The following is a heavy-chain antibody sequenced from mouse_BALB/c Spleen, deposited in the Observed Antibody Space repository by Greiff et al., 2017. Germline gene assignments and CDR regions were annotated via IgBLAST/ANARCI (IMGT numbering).Heavy chain of an antibody. Sequence: VQLQQSGPELVKPGASVRISCKASGYTFTSYYIHWVKQRPGQGLEWIGWIYPGNVNTKYNEKFKGKATLTADKSSSTAYMQLSSLTSEDSAVYFCADDYDGWFAYWGQGTLVTVSA. CDR1: GYTFTSYY. D-gene: IGHD2-4*01. J-gene: IGHJ3*01. CDR3: ADDYDGWFAY. CDR2: IYPGNVNT. V-gene: IGHV1S56*01.